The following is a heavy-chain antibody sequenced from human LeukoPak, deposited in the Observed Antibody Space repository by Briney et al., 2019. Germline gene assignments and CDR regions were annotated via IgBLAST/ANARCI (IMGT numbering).Heavy chain of an antibody. CDR2: MYYSGST. Sequence: SETLSLTCTVSGGSISSTNYYWGWIRQPPGKGLEWIASMYYSGSTYYNPSLKSRVTISVDTSKNQFSLKLGSVTAADTAVYYCARRLGGVTTGLDYWGQGTLVTVSS. CDR3: ARRLGGVTTGLDY. V-gene: IGHV4-39*01. CDR1: GGSISSTNYY. D-gene: IGHD4-17*01. J-gene: IGHJ4*02.